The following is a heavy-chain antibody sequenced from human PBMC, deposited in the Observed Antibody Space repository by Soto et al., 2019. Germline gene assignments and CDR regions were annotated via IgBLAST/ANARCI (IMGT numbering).Heavy chain of an antibody. V-gene: IGHV1-69*13. D-gene: IGHD2-21*02. J-gene: IGHJ6*02. CDR3: ARGIVVVTALPYGMDV. CDR2: IITIFGTA. Sequence: SVKVSCKASGGTFSSYAISWVRQAPGQGLEWMGGIITIFGTANYAQKFQGRVTITADESTSTAYMELSSLRSEDTAVYYCARGIVVVTALPYGMDVWGQGTTVTVSS. CDR1: GGTFSSYA.